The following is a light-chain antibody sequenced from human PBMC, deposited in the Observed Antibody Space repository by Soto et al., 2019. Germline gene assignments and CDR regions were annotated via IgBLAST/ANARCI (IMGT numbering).Light chain of an antibody. CDR1: QSLNTD. CDR2: GAS. V-gene: IGKV3-15*01. Sequence: EMLITHSPYSLSVSPFYTATLSCRASQSLNTDLAWYQQKPGQAPRLLLYGASTRATGISTRFSGGGSGTEFTLTISGLQSEDSAVYYCQQYKSWPPITFGQGTRLEIK. J-gene: IGKJ5*01. CDR3: QQYKSWPPIT.